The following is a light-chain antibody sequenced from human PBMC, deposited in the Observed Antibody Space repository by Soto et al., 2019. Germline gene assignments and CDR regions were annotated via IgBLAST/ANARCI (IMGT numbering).Light chain of an antibody. CDR2: AAS. V-gene: IGKV1-9*01. J-gene: IGKJ5*01. Sequence: DIQLTQSPSFLSASVGDRVTITCRASHGISSYLAWYQQKPGKAPKLLIYAASTLQSGVPSRFSGSGSVTEFTLKISSLQPEDFATYYCQQLNSFPITFGQGTRLEI. CDR1: HGISSY. CDR3: QQLNSFPIT.